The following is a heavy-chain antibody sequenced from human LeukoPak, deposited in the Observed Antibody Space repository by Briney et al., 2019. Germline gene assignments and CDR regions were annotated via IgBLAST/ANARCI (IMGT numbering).Heavy chain of an antibody. Sequence: PRGSLRLSCAASGFTFSSYAIHWVRQAPGKGLEWVAVISYDGNNKYYADSVKGRFTISRDNSKNTLYLQMNSLRAEDTAVYYCARDLDYYDSSGYSGIDYWGQGTLVTVSS. CDR3: ARDLDYYDSSGYSGIDY. CDR2: ISYDGNNK. CDR1: GFTFSSYA. J-gene: IGHJ4*02. V-gene: IGHV3-30*04. D-gene: IGHD3-22*01.